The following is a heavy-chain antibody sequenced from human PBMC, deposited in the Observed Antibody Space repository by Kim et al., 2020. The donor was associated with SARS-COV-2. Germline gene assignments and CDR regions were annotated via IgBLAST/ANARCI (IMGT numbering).Heavy chain of an antibody. CDR1: GYTFTSYA. Sequence: ASVKVSCKASGYTFTSYAMHWVRQAPGQRLEWMGWINAGNGNTKYSQKFQGRVTITRDTSASTAYMELSSLRSEDTAVYYCARAVAGPTTYYYYGMDVWGQGTTVTVSS. D-gene: IGHD6-19*01. V-gene: IGHV1-3*01. CDR2: INAGNGNT. CDR3: ARAVAGPTTYYYYGMDV. J-gene: IGHJ6*02.